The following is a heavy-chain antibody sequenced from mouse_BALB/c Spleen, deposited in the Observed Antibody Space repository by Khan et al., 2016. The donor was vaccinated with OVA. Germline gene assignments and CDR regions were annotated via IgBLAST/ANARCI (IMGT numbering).Heavy chain of an antibody. Sequence: LVESGPELKKPGETVKISCKASGYTFTNYGMNWVKQAPGKGLKWMGWINTYTGEPTYADDFKGRFAFSLETSANTAYLQINNLKNEDTATYFWARPPYFSYVMDYWGQGTSVTVSS. V-gene: IGHV9-3-1*01. D-gene: IGHD2-10*01. J-gene: IGHJ4*01. CDR3: ARPPYFSYVMDY. CDR2: INTYTGEP. CDR1: GYTFTNYG.